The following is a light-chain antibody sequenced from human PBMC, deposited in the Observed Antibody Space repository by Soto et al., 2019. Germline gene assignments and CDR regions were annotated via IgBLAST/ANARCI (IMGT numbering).Light chain of an antibody. V-gene: IGLV2-14*01. Sequence: QSALTQPASVSGSLGQSITIFCTGTSSDIGGYNFVSWYRHHPGKAPKLMIYEVTNRPSGVSNRFSGSRSGNTASLTISGLQAEDEGDYYCSSFTSSSTDVFGTGTKVTVL. CDR2: EVT. CDR1: SSDIGGYNF. CDR3: SSFTSSSTDV. J-gene: IGLJ1*01.